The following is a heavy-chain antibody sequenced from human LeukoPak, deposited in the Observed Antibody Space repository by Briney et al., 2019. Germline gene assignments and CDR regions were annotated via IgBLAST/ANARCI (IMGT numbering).Heavy chain of an antibody. D-gene: IGHD6-25*01. CDR2: ISSSGSTI. J-gene: IGHJ6*02. V-gene: IGHV3-11*01. Sequence: GSLRLSCAASGFTFSDYYMSWIRQAPGKGLEWVSYISSSGSTIYYADSVKGRFTISRGNAKNSLYLQMNSLRAEDTAVYYCAPRSPPGSGYLYGMDVWGQGTTVTVSS. CDR1: GFTFSDYY. CDR3: APRSPPGSGYLYGMDV.